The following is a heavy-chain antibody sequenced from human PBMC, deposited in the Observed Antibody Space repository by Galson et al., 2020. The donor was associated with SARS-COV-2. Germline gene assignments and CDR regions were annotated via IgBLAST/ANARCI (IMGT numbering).Heavy chain of an antibody. CDR2: IYYSGST. D-gene: IGHD3-22*01. CDR1: GGSISSGDYY. Sequence: ETSETLSLTCTVSGGSISSGDYYWSWIRQPPGKGLEWIGYIYYSGSTYYNPSLKSRVTISVDTSKNQFSLKLSSVTAADTAVYYCARESYYDDSSGYGPWGQGTMVTVSS. CDR3: ARESYYDDSSGYGP. V-gene: IGHV4-30-4*01. J-gene: IGHJ3*01.